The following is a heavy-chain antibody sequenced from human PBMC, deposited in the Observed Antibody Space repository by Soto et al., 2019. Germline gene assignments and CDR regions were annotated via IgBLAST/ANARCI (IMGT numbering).Heavy chain of an antibody. D-gene: IGHD2-2*01. Sequence: VKVSCKASGYTFTSYAMHWVRQAPGQRLEWMGWINAGNGNTKYSQKFQGRVTITRDTSASTAYMELSSLRSEDTAVYYCARSLVPAATWFDPWGQGTLVTVSS. CDR2: INAGNGNT. V-gene: IGHV1-3*01. CDR3: ARSLVPAATWFDP. CDR1: GYTFTSYA. J-gene: IGHJ5*02.